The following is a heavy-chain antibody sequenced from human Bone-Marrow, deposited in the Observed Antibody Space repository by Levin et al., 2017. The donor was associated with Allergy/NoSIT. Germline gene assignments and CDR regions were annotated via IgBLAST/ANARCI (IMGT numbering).Heavy chain of an antibody. Sequence: ASETLSLTCAVSGGSISSSNWWSWVRQPPGKGLEWIGEIYHSGSTNYNPSLKSRVTISVDKSKNQFSLKLSSVTAADTAVYYCARSRLNSGYDWGDAFDIWGQGTMVTVSS. CDR2: IYHSGST. CDR3: ARSRLNSGYDWGDAFDI. V-gene: IGHV4-4*02. J-gene: IGHJ3*02. D-gene: IGHD5-12*01. CDR1: GGSISSSNW.